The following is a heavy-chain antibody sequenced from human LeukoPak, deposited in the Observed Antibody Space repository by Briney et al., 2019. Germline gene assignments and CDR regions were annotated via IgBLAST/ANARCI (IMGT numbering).Heavy chain of an antibody. V-gene: IGHV3-7*01. J-gene: IGHJ4*02. D-gene: IGHD4-23*01. Sequence: PGGSLRLSCVASGFRFSSHWMSWVRHTPGKGLEWVANINQDGSTKYYRDFAKGRFTISRDNAQNSLYLQINSLRAEDTAVYYCARDKLTGYYFDYWGQGTLVTVSS. CDR3: ARDKLTGYYFDY. CDR1: GFRFSSHW. CDR2: INQDGSTK.